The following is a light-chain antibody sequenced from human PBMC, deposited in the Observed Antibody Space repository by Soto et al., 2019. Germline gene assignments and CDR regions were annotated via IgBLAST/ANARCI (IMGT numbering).Light chain of an antibody. Sequence: EIVLTQSPGTLYLSPGERATLSCRASQSGSSSYLAWYQQKPGQAPRLLIYGASSRATGIPDRFSGSGSGTDVSLTISRLEPEDFAVYYCHQYGSSPLYTVGQGTKLELK. CDR2: GAS. CDR1: QSGSSSY. V-gene: IGKV3-20*01. CDR3: HQYGSSPLYT. J-gene: IGKJ2*01.